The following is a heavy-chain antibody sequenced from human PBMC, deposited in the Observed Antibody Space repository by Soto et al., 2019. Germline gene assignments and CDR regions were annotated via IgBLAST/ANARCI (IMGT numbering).Heavy chain of an antibody. J-gene: IGHJ6*02. CDR3: ARDHKWDGMDV. D-gene: IGHD1-26*01. CDR2: IYYSGTT. CDR1: GGSFSSDSFI. V-gene: IGHV4-31*03. Sequence: QVQLEESGPGLVKPSQTLSLTCSVSGGSFSSDSFIWSWVRQFPGKGLEWIGYIYYSGTTYYNPSLRSRVIMSVDTSNNQFSLKLSSVTAADTAVYYCARDHKWDGMDVWGQGTTVTVSS.